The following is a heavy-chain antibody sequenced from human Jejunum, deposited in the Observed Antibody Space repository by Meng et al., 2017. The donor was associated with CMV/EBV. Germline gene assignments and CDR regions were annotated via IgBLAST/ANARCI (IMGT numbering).Heavy chain of an antibody. V-gene: IGHV3-30*02. J-gene: IGHJ6*02. Sequence: TFSSYGMHWVRQAPGKGLEGVAFIRHDGTTKYHADSVKGRFTISRDNSKNTLYLQMDNLRVEDTAVYYCAKDKVLVSPYYYGTDVWGQGTTVTVSS. CDR1: TFSSYG. D-gene: IGHD2-2*01. CDR3: AKDKVLVSPYYYGTDV. CDR2: IRHDGTTK.